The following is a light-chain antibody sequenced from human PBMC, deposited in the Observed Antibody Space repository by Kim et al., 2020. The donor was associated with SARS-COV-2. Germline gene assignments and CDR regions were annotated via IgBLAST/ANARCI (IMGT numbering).Light chain of an antibody. V-gene: IGKV4-1*01. J-gene: IGKJ4*01. Sequence: TLNCQSIQSVFYSSNHKTHFAWYQQKPGQPPKLLVYWASTRESGVPDRFSGSGSGTDFTLTLSSLQAEDVAVYYCQQYFTTPPTFGGGTKVDI. CDR2: WAS. CDR1: QSVFYSSNHKTH. CDR3: QQYFTTPPT.